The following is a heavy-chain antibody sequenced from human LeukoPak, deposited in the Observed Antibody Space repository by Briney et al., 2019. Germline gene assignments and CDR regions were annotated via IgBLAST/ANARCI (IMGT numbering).Heavy chain of an antibody. V-gene: IGHV3-30*03. CDR2: VSSDGSID. D-gene: IGHD1-7*01. Sequence: GGSLRLSCAASGFSFSSYGMHWVRQAPGKGLEWVAVVSSDGSIDYYADSVRGRFTVSRDNSKNTLYLQVNSLRVEDTAVYYCTREGMGTTFSAWFDPWGQGTLVTVPS. CDR3: TREGMGTTFSAWFDP. CDR1: GFSFSSYG. J-gene: IGHJ5*02.